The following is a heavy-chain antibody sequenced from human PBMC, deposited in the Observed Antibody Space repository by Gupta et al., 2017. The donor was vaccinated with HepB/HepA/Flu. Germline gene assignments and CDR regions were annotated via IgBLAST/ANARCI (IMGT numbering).Heavy chain of an antibody. CDR3: ARLSEMITFGGVIVKGGYFDY. CDR1: GGSISSSSYY. CDR2: IYYSGST. D-gene: IGHD3-16*02. Sequence: QLQLQESGPGLVKPSETLSLTCTVSGGSISSSSYYWGWIRQPPGKGLEWIGSIYYSGSTYYNPSLKSRVTISVDTSKNQFSLKLSSVTAADTAVYYCARLSEMITFGGVIVKGGYFDYWGQGTLVTVSS. J-gene: IGHJ4*02. V-gene: IGHV4-39*01.